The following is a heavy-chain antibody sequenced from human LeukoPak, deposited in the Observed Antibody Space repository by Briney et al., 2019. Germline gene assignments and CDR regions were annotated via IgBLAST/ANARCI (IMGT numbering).Heavy chain of an antibody. CDR2: IKLDGSEK. D-gene: IGHD3-16*01. CDR3: ARVQITWSWAFDI. V-gene: IGHV3-7*01. Sequence: GGSLRLSCAASGFTFSSYWMSWVRQAPGKGLEWVANIKLDGSEKYYVDSVKGRFTISRDNAKNSLYLQMNSLKAEDTAVYYCARVQITWSWAFDIWGQGTMVTVSS. J-gene: IGHJ3*02. CDR1: GFTFSSYW.